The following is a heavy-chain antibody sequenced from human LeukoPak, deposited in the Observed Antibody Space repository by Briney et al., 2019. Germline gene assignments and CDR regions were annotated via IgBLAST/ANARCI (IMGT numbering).Heavy chain of an antibody. CDR2: INNGNT. Sequence: ASVKVSCKASGYTFSNYAMHWVRQAPGQRLEWMGWINNGNTKYSQKFQGRVTITRDTSATTVYMELSSLRSVDTAVYYCAREGDSGTYWGSYYYGLDVWXXGTXVXVSX. J-gene: IGHJ6*04. V-gene: IGHV1-3*01. CDR1: GYTFSNYA. CDR3: AREGDSGTYWGSYYYGLDV. D-gene: IGHD1-26*01.